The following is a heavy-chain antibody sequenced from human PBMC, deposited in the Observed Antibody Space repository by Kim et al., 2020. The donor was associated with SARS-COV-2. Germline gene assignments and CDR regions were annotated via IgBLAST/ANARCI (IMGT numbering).Heavy chain of an antibody. CDR2: IIPIFGTA. Sequence: SVKVSCKASGGTFSSYAISWVRQAPGQGLEWMGGIIPIFGTANYAQKFQGRVTITADESTSTAYMELSSLRSEDTAVYYCARALKKYYGSGTKGGYYYGMDVWGQGTTVTVSS. J-gene: IGHJ6*02. CDR3: ARALKKYYGSGTKGGYYYGMDV. V-gene: IGHV1-69*13. D-gene: IGHD3-10*01. CDR1: GGTFSSYA.